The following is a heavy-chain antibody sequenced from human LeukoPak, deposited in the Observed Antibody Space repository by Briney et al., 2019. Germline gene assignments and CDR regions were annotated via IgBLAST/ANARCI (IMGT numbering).Heavy chain of an antibody. V-gene: IGHV3-23*01. D-gene: IGHD2-2*01. CDR2: TSGGST. CDR1: GFTFSSYA. Sequence: GGSLRLSCAASGFTFSSYAMSWVRQAPGKGLEWVSTTSGGSTYYADSVKGRFTISRDNSKSTLYLQMNSLRAEDTAVYYCAKGDCSSASCSGFYGMDVWGRGTTVTVSS. J-gene: IGHJ6*04. CDR3: AKGDCSSASCSGFYGMDV.